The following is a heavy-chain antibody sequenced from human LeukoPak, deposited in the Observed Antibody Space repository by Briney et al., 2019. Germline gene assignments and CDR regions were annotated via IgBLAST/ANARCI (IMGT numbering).Heavy chain of an antibody. CDR3: ARASDYGDYYFDY. J-gene: IGHJ4*02. D-gene: IGHD4-17*01. V-gene: IGHV4-31*11. Sequence: SETLSLTCAVSGASISSGGYYWSWIRQHPGKGLEWIGYIYYSGSTYYNPSLKSRVTISVDTSKNQFSLKLSSVTAADTAVYYCARASDYGDYYFDYWGQGTLVTVSS. CDR1: GASISSGGYY. CDR2: IYYSGST.